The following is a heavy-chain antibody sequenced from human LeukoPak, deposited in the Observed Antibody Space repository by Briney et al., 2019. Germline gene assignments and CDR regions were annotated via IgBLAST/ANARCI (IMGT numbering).Heavy chain of an antibody. CDR1: GFTFSSYG. D-gene: IGHD2-2*01. CDR2: INPNSGGT. V-gene: IGHV1-2*02. Sequence: PGGSLRLSCAASGFTFSSYGMHWVRQAPGQGLEWMGWINPNSGGTNYAQKFQGRVTMTRDTSISTAYMELSRLRSDDTAVYYCASAPKIVVAYYMDVWGKGTTVTVSS. J-gene: IGHJ6*03. CDR3: ASAPKIVVAYYMDV.